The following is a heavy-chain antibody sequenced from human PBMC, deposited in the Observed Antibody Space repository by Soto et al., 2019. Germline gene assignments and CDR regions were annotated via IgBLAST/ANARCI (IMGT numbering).Heavy chain of an antibody. Sequence: ASVTVSCKASVGTFSSYAISWVRQAPGQGLEWMGGIIPIFGTANYAQKFQGRVTITADKSTSTAYMELSSLRSEDTAVYYCATTPGYSYGPPRVWGQGTTVTV. CDR3: ATTPGYSYGPPRV. J-gene: IGHJ6*02. V-gene: IGHV1-69*06. D-gene: IGHD5-18*01. CDR1: VGTFSSYA. CDR2: IIPIFGTA.